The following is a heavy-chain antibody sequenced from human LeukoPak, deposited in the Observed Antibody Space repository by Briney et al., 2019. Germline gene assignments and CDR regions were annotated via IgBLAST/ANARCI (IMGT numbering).Heavy chain of an antibody. V-gene: IGHV1-69*01. D-gene: IGHD2-2*01. CDR2: IIPIFGTA. CDR3: ARDLGLVVPAAHTGWFDP. J-gene: IGHJ5*02. Sequence: PGGSLRLSCAASGGTFSSYAISWVRQAPGQGLEWMGGIIPIFGTANYAQKFRGRVTITADESTSTAYMELSSLRSEDTAVYYCARDLGLVVPAAHTGWFDPWGQGTLVTVSS. CDR1: GGTFSSYA.